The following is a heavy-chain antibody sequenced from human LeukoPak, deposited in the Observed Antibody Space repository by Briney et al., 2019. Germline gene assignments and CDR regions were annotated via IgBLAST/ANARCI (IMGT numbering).Heavy chain of an antibody. CDR2: IYPGDSDT. V-gene: IGHV5-51*01. CDR3: ARLTNDFWSGYSDY. Sequence: GESLKISCKGSGCSFTSYWIGWVRQMPGKGLEWMGIIYPGDSDTRYSPSSQGQVTISADKSISTAYLQWSSLKASDTAMYYCARLTNDFWSGYSDYWGQGTLVTVSS. J-gene: IGHJ4*02. D-gene: IGHD3-3*01. CDR1: GCSFTSYW.